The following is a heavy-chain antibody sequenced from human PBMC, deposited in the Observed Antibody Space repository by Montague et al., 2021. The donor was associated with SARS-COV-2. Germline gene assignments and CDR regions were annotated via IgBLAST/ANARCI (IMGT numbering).Heavy chain of an antibody. Sequence: TLSLTSTLSGGSISSGGYYWSWIRQHPGKGLEWIGYIYYSGSTYYNPSLKSRVTISVDTSKNQFSLKLSSVTAADTAVYYCARAPATIFGVVKQIDYWGQGTLVTVSS. CDR3: ARAPATIFGVVKQIDY. CDR1: GGSISSGGYY. D-gene: IGHD3-3*01. CDR2: IYYSGST. V-gene: IGHV4-31*03. J-gene: IGHJ4*02.